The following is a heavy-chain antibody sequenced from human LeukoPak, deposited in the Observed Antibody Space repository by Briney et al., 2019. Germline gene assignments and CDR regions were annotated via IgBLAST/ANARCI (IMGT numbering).Heavy chain of an antibody. J-gene: IGHJ4*02. CDR2: IWYDRSNG. D-gene: IGHD3-22*01. CDR3: AKVPGPYYDSSGYHMHY. CDR1: GFTFSSFG. V-gene: IGHV3-33*06. Sequence: GGPLRLSCAASGFTFSSFGMHWVRQAPGKGLEWVALIWYDRSNGFYADSVKGRFTISRDNSKNMLYLQMNSLRAEDSAVYYCAKVPGPYYDSSGYHMHYWGQGTLVTVSS.